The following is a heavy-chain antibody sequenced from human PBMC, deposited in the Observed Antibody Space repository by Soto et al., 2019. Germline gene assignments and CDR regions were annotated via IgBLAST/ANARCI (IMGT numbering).Heavy chain of an antibody. D-gene: IGHD5-18*01. CDR2: IYYSGST. J-gene: IGHJ4*02. Sequence: QVQLQESGPGLVKPSQTLSLTCTVSGGSISSGGYYWRWIRQHPGKGLEWIGYIYYSGSTYYNPSLKCRVTISVDTSKNQFSLKLSSVTAADTAVYYCARDDARGYSYGLDYWGQGTLVTVSS. CDR1: GGSISSGGYY. CDR3: ARDDARGYSYGLDY. V-gene: IGHV4-31*03.